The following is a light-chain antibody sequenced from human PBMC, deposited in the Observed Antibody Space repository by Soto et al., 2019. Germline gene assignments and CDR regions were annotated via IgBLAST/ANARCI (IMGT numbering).Light chain of an antibody. CDR1: QSVSISH. V-gene: IGKV3-20*01. CDR3: QQKGRWRPQT. J-gene: IGKJ1*01. CDR2: AAS. Sequence: VLTQSPGTVSLSPGERGTLSCRASQSVSISHLAWYQHKPGQAPRLLIYAASSRATGIPDRFSGSVSGTDFTLTISNLEPSYVAVDYCQQKGRWRPQTFGSGTKVDIK.